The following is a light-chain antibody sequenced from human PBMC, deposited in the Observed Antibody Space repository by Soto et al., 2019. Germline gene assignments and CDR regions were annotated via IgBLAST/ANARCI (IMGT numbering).Light chain of an antibody. CDR3: GTWDSSLSVGV. V-gene: IGLV1-51*01. CDR1: SSHIGNNY. J-gene: IGLJ2*01. Sequence: QSVLTQPPSVSAAPGQKVTISCSGSSSHIGNNYVSWYQSLPGTAPKLLIYDNNDRPSGIPDRFSGSKSGTSATLVITGLQTGDEADYYCGTWDSSLSVGVFGGGTKLTVL. CDR2: DNN.